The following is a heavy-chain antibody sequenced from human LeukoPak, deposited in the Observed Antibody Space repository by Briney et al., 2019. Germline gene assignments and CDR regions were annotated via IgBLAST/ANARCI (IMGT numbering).Heavy chain of an antibody. J-gene: IGHJ4*02. CDR2: ISHEGSRT. CDR3: AKAKAEYSSSSTFDY. CDR1: GFSLGSYG. V-gene: IGHV3-30*18. D-gene: IGHD6-6*01. Sequence: GRSLRLSCAASGFSLGSYGIHWVRQAPGKGLEWVAAISHEGSRTYYADSVRGRFTISRDNSKNMVYLQMNSLRAEDTAVYYCAKAKAEYSSSSTFDYWGQGTLVTVSS.